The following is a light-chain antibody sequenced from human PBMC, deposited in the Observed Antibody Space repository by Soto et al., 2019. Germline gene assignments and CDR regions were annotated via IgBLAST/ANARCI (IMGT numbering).Light chain of an antibody. Sequence: QSLLAQPASVSGSPGQSITISCPGTSSDVGGYNYVSWYQQHPGKAPKLMIYDVSNRPSGVSNRFPGSKSGNTASLTISGLQAEDEADYYCSSYTSSSTYVFGTGTKVTVL. CDR2: DVS. CDR1: SSDVGGYNY. J-gene: IGLJ1*01. CDR3: SSYTSSSTYV. V-gene: IGLV2-14*01.